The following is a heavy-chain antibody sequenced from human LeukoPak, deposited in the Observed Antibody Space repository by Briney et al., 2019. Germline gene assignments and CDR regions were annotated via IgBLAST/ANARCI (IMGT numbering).Heavy chain of an antibody. CDR2: ISGSGDNT. Sequence: GGSLRLSCAASGFTFSSHGMSWVRQAPGKGLEWVSTISGSGDNTYYADSVKGRFTISRDNSKNTLYLQMNSLRAEDTAVYYCARVRRGYSYGLNYYYYMDVWGKGTTVTISS. V-gene: IGHV3-23*01. D-gene: IGHD5-18*01. CDR1: GFTFSSHG. J-gene: IGHJ6*03. CDR3: ARVRRGYSYGLNYYYYMDV.